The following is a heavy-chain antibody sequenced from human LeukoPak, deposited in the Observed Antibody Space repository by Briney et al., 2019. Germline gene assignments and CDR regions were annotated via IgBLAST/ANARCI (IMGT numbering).Heavy chain of an antibody. Sequence: PGGSLRLSCAASDFSFTTYTMSWVHQAPGKGLEWVSSISGGDPTTHYADSVKGRFTISRDNSKNTLYLQMNSLRAEDTAIYYCAKQSLLLRGPLLIYYFDFWGQGTLVTVSS. CDR1: DFSFTTYT. CDR3: AKQSLLLRGPLLIYYFDF. D-gene: IGHD3-10*01. J-gene: IGHJ4*02. CDR2: ISGGDPTT. V-gene: IGHV3-23*01.